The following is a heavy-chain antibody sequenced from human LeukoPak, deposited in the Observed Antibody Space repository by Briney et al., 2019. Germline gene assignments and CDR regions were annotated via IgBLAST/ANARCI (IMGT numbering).Heavy chain of an antibody. CDR3: ARGRIAKIVVVHSLSYGMDV. CDR1: GGSISSGGYY. J-gene: IGHJ6*02. V-gene: IGHV4-31*03. D-gene: IGHD3-22*01. CDR2: IYYSGST. Sequence: SETLSLTCTVSGGSISSGGYYWSWIRQHPGKGLEWIGYIYYSGSTYYNPSLKSRVTISVDTSKNQFSLKLSSVTAADTAVYYCARGRIAKIVVVHSLSYGMDVWGQGTTVTVSS.